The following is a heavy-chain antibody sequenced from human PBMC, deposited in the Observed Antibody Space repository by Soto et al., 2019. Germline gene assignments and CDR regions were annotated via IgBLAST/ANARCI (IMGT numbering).Heavy chain of an antibody. V-gene: IGHV1-2*02. CDR2: INPDTGDR. CDR3: ARAYDSVCDS. J-gene: IGHJ4*02. Sequence: SVKVACKASGYTFTDSHIHWVRQAPGQGLEWMGWINPDTGDRNYAQRFQGRLTLTRDTSITTAYMALTRLTSDDTAVYFCARAYDSVCDSWGQGTLVTVSS. D-gene: IGHD3-3*01. CDR1: GYTFTDSH.